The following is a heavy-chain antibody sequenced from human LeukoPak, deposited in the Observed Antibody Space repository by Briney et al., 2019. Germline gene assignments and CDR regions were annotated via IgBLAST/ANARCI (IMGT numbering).Heavy chain of an antibody. D-gene: IGHD2-2*01. CDR3: ARCTSWFDP. J-gene: IGHJ5*02. CDR2: INHSGST. V-gene: IGHV4-34*01. Sequence: PSETLSLTCAVYGGSFSGYYWSWIRQPPGEGLEWIGEINHSGSTNYNPSLKSRVTISVDTSKNQFSLKLSSVTAADTAVYYCARCTSWFDPWGQGTLVTVSS. CDR1: GGSFSGYY.